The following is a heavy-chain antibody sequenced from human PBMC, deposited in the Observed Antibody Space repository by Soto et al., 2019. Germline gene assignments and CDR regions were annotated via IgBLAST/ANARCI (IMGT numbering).Heavy chain of an antibody. CDR2: ITTNGNT. J-gene: IGHJ1*01. CDR3: ARETRESWTYEVH. D-gene: IGHD1-7*01. V-gene: IGHV4-4*07. Sequence: SETLSLTCRVSGAYISDFSWSWIRQHAGKGLEWIGRITTNGNTQKNPSFKSRVTMSIDTVRNHFSLNLQSATAADTALYYCARETRESWTYEVHRGPGTPLTVSS. CDR1: GAYISDFS.